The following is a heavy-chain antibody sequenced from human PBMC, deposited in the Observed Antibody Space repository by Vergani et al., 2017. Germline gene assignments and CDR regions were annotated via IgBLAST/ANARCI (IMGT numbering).Heavy chain of an antibody. CDR3: ARDLAQPYYFDY. V-gene: IGHV3-21*01. J-gene: IGHJ4*02. CDR1: GFTFSSYS. CDR2: ISSSSSYI. Sequence: EVQLVESGGGVVQPGRSLRLSCAASGFTFSSYSMNWVRQAPGKGLEWVSSISSSSSYIYYADSVKGRFTISRDNAKNSLYLQMNSLRAEDTAVYYCARDLAQPYYFDYWGQGTLVTVSS.